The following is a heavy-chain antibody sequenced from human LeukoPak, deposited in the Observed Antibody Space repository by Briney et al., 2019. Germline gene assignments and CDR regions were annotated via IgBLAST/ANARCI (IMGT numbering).Heavy chain of an antibody. J-gene: IGHJ4*02. V-gene: IGHV3-48*02. CDR1: GFXFSTYN. CDR3: TRDLRSNY. CDR2: ISSSSSVI. Sequence: GGSLRLSCTASGFXFSTYNINWVRQAPGKGLEWVSYISSSSSVIYYAASVRGRFTISRDNAKISLSLQMNSLRDEDSAVYYCTRDLRSNYWGQGTLVTVAS. D-gene: IGHD3/OR15-3a*01.